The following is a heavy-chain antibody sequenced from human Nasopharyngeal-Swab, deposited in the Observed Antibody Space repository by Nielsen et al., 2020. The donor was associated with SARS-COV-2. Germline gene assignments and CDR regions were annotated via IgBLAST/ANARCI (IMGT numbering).Heavy chain of an antibody. D-gene: IGHD3-10*01. V-gene: IGHV3-23*01. CDR3: ARSRREIWSSGNDYGSGSFDN. J-gene: IGHJ4*02. Sequence: VRQAPGKGLEWFGIIWGSGRGTNYADSVKGRFTITRDNSKNTLFLHMNSLRVEDTAVYYCARSRREIWSSGNDYGSGSFDNWGQGTLVTVSS. CDR2: IWGSGRGT.